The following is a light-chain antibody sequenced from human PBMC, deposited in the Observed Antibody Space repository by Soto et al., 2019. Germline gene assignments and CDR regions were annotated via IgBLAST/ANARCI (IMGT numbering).Light chain of an antibody. J-gene: IGKJ2*02. CDR1: QSVGSW. Sequence: DIQMTQSPSTLSASVGDRVTITCRASQSVGSWLAWYQQKPGKAPKYLIYKASILESGVPSRFSGSGSGTEFTLTISSLQPDDFATYYCQQYDAYPWTFGQGTKLDFK. CDR2: KAS. CDR3: QQYDAYPWT. V-gene: IGKV1-5*03.